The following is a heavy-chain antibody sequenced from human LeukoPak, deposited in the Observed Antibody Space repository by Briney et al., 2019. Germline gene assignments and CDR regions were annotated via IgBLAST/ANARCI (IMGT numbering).Heavy chain of an antibody. D-gene: IGHD1-26*01. Sequence: PGGSLRLSCAASGFTFSDHYMDWVRLPPGKGLEWVGRIRNKANSYGTEYAASVKDSFTISRDDSKSSLYLQMNSLRSEDTALYYCTRVRLGAATRYFDYWGQGTLVTVSS. CDR1: GFTFSDHY. CDR3: TRVRLGAATRYFDY. CDR2: IRNKANSYGT. J-gene: IGHJ4*02. V-gene: IGHV3-72*01.